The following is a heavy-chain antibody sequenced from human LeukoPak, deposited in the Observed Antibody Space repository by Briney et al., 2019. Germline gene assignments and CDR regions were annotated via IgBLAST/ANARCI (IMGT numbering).Heavy chain of an antibody. D-gene: IGHD4-17*01. CDR1: GYTLTELS. J-gene: IGHJ6*02. V-gene: IGHV1-24*01. Sequence: GASVKVSCKVSGYTLTELSMHWVRQAPGKGLEWMGGFDPEDGETIYAQKFQGRVTMTEDTSTDTAYMELSSLRSEDTAVYYCATEHYGDYSPYYYYGMDVWGQGTTVTVSS. CDR3: ATEHYGDYSPYYYYGMDV. CDR2: FDPEDGET.